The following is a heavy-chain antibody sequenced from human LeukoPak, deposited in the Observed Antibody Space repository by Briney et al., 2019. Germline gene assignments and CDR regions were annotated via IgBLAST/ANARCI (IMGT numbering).Heavy chain of an antibody. CDR2: ISAYNGST. CDR1: VYTFTSYR. CDR3: ARDPRGDNGFDA. D-gene: IGHD3-10*01. Sequence: ASVTVSRKSSVYTFTSYRINWVRQAPGQGLEGMGWISAYNGSTDYAQKLKGRVTMTTDTSTSTAYMELRSLSSDDTAVYYGARDPRGDNGFDAWGQGTLVTAS. V-gene: IGHV1-18*01. J-gene: IGHJ5*02.